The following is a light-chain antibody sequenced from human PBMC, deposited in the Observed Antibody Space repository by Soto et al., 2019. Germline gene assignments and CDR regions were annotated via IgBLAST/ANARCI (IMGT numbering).Light chain of an antibody. CDR1: RSDIGDSNF. CDR3: SSYTSSSTLV. CDR2: EVN. Sequence: QSALTQPASVSGSPGQSVTISCTGPRSDIGDSNFISWYQHSPGKAPRLLIYEVNNRPSGVSKRFSGSKAGNTASLTISGLQAEDEADYYCSSYTSSSTLVFGGGTQLTVL. V-gene: IGLV2-14*01. J-gene: IGLJ3*02.